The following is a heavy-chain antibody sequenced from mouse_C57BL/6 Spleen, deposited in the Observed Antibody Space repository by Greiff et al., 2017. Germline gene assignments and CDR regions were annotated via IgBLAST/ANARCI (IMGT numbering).Heavy chain of an antibody. Sequence: QVQLQQPGAELVKPGASVKLSCKAAGYTFTSYWMQWVKQRPGQGLEWIGEIDPSDSYTNYNQKFKGKATLTVDTSSSTAYMQLSSLTSEDSAVYYCANYYGSSYLAYWGQGTLVTVSA. CDR1: GYTFTSYW. CDR2: IDPSDSYT. J-gene: IGHJ3*01. D-gene: IGHD1-1*01. V-gene: IGHV1-50*01. CDR3: ANYYGSSYLAY.